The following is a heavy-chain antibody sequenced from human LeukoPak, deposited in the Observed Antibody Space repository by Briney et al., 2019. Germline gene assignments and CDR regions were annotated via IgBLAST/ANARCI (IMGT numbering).Heavy chain of an antibody. CDR2: IFYSGRT. V-gene: IGHV4-39*01. J-gene: IGHJ4*02. CDR3: ARHPLWFGELFFDS. D-gene: IGHD3-10*01. CDR1: GGSISTDTYY. Sequence: SETLSLTCTVSGGSISTDTYYWDWIRQPPGKGLEWIGSIFYSGRTYYNPSLKSRVTISLDTSKNLFSLKLSSVTAADTAVYYCARHPLWFGELFFDSWGQGTLVTVSS.